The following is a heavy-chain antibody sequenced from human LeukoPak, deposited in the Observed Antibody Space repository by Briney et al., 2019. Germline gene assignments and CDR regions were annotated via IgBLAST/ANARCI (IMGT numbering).Heavy chain of an antibody. CDR2: MNPNSGNT. J-gene: IGHJ5*02. D-gene: IGHD2-21*01. CDR3: ARDSGAFDP. CDR1: GYTFTSYD. Sequence: GASVKVSCRASGYTFTSYDINWVRQATGQGLEWMGWMNPNSGNTGYAQKFQGRVTMTRNTSISTAYMELSRLRSDDTAVYYCARDSGAFDPWGQGTLVTVSS. V-gene: IGHV1-8*01.